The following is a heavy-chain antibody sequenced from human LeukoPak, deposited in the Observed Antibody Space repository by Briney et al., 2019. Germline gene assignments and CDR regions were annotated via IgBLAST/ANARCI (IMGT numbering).Heavy chain of an antibody. Sequence: PGGSLRLSCAASGITFSSYSMSWVRQAPGKGLEWVSSISFSGTTTYYADSVKGRFTVSRDNSKKTLYLQMDGMRAEDTAVYYCARDPTELQLLSYYFDYWGQGTLVAVSS. J-gene: IGHJ4*02. V-gene: IGHV3-23*01. CDR3: ARDPTELQLLSYYFDY. D-gene: IGHD2-2*01. CDR1: GITFSSYS. CDR2: ISFSGTTT.